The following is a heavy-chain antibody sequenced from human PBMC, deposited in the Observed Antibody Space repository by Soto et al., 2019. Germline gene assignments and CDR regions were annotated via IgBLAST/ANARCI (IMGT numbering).Heavy chain of an antibody. CDR2: IYDSGTA. CDR3: YRSGGN. Sequence: ETLSLTCPFSGVSFSSYYWSWIRQPPGKGLEWIGHIYDSGTANYNPSLKSRVTISVDTSKNQFSLNLSSVTAADTAMYYCYRSGGNWGQGTLVTSPQ. CDR1: GVSFSSYY. D-gene: IGHD1-26*01. V-gene: IGHV4-59*01. J-gene: IGHJ4*02.